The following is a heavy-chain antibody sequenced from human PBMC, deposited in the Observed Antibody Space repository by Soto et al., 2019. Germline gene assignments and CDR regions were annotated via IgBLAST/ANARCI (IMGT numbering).Heavy chain of an antibody. J-gene: IGHJ3*02. D-gene: IGHD3-3*01. CDR1: GGTFSSYT. V-gene: IGHV1-69*02. Sequence: SVKVSCKASGGTFSSYTISWVRQAPGQGLEWMGRIIPILGIANYAQKFQGRVTITADKSTSTAYMELSSLRSEDTAVYYCATCAITIFGVVIPNDAFDIWGQGTMVTVSS. CDR3: ATCAITIFGVVIPNDAFDI. CDR2: IIPILGIA.